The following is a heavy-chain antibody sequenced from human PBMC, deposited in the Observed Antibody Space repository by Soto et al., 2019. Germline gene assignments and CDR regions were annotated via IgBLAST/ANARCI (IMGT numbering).Heavy chain of an antibody. Sequence: QVQLVESGGGVVQPGRSLRLSCAASGFTFSSYGMHWVRQAPGKGREWVAVIWYDGSNKYYADSVKGRFTISRDNSKNTLYLQMNSLRAEDTAVYYWASDGVGATPDYWGQGTLVTASS. J-gene: IGHJ4*02. CDR3: ASDGVGATPDY. CDR1: GFTFSSYG. CDR2: IWYDGSNK. D-gene: IGHD1-26*01. V-gene: IGHV3-33*01.